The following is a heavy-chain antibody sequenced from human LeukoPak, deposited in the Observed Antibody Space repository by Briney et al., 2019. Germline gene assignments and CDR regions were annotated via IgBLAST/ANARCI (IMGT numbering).Heavy chain of an antibody. V-gene: IGHV3-66*01. D-gene: IGHD2-15*01. CDR1: GFTVSSNY. CDR3: ARVMTVVVAAGDWFDP. J-gene: IGHJ5*02. CDR2: IFSGGST. Sequence: GGSLRLSCAASGFTVSSNYMSWVRQAPGKGLEWVPVIFSGGSTYYADSVKGRFTISRDDSKNTLYLQMNSLRAEDTAMYYCARVMTVVVAAGDWFDPWGQGTLVTVSS.